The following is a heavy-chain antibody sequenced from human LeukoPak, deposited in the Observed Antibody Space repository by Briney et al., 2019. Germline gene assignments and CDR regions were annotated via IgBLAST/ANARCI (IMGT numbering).Heavy chain of an antibody. CDR1: GGSISSYY. V-gene: IGHV4-59*01. D-gene: IGHD6-13*01. Sequence: SETLSLTCTVSGGSISSYYWSWIRQPPGKGLEWIGYIYYSGSTNYNPSLKSRVTISVDTSKNQFSLKLSSVTAADTAVYYCARVAYSSSWYLDSAFDYWGQGALVTVSS. J-gene: IGHJ4*02. CDR3: ARVAYSSSWYLDSAFDY. CDR2: IYYSGST.